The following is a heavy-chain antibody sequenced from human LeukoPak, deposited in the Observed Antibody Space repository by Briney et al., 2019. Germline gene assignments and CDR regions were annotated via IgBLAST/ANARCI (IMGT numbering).Heavy chain of an antibody. CDR3: AREDPPDYDYVWGSYRTHAFDI. V-gene: IGHV4-39*02. Sequence: SETLSLTCTVSGASITSSNYYWLWLRQPPGKGLEWIGSIYYTGSTYYNPSLKSRVTISVDTSKNQFSLKLSSVTAADTAVYYCAREDPPDYDYVWGSYRTHAFDIWGQGTMVTVSS. CDR2: IYYTGST. J-gene: IGHJ3*02. CDR1: GASITSSNYY. D-gene: IGHD3-16*02.